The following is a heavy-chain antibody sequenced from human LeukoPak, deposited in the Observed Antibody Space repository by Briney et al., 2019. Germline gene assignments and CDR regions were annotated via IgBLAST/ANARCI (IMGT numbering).Heavy chain of an antibody. D-gene: IGHD2-2*01. CDR3: ARTQLQNDAFDI. J-gene: IGHJ3*02. Sequence: GGSLRLSCAASGFTFSSYVMHWVRQAPGKGLEYVSGINTNGGNTQYANSVKGRFTISRDNSKYTLYLQMGSLRPEDMAVYYCARTQLQNDAFDIWGQGTMVTVSS. V-gene: IGHV3-64*01. CDR1: GFTFSSYV. CDR2: INTNGGNT.